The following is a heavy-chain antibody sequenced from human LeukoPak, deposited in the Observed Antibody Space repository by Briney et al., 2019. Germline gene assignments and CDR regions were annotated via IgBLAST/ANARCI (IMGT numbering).Heavy chain of an antibody. CDR3: AQDRPLRGVIITPPDY. Sequence: PGGSLRLSCAASGFTFSSYGMHWVRQAPGKGLEWVAVISYDGSNKYYADSVKGRFTISRDNSKNTLYLQMNSLRAEDTAVYYCAQDRPLRGVIITPPDYWGQGTLVTVSS. D-gene: IGHD3-10*01. V-gene: IGHV3-30*18. CDR1: GFTFSSYG. CDR2: ISYDGSNK. J-gene: IGHJ4*02.